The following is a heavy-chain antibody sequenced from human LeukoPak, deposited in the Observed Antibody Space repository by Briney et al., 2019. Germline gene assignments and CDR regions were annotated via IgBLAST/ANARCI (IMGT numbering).Heavy chain of an antibody. V-gene: IGHV3-74*01. CDR3: ARGRRSNFDY. D-gene: IGHD1-26*01. CDR2: ITSDGSST. CDR1: GFTFSSYW. Sequence: GGSLRLSCGASGFTFSSYWMHWVRQAPGKGLVWVSRITSDGSSTSYADSVKGRFTISRDNAKNTLYLQMNSLRAEDTAVYYCARGRRSNFDYWGQGTLVTVSS. J-gene: IGHJ4*02.